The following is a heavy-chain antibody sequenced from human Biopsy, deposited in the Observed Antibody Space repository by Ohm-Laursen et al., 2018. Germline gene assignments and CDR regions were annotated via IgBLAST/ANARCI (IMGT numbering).Heavy chain of an antibody. J-gene: IGHJ4*02. Sequence: SLRLSCTASGFTFSSYGMSWVRQAPGKGLEWVSVISGSGGSTHYADSVKGRFTISRDNSKNTLFLQMNSLRAEDTAVYFCARGGPHVRAGGSAFDYWGQGTLVTVSS. D-gene: IGHD2-2*01. V-gene: IGHV3-23*01. CDR2: ISGSGGST. CDR1: GFTFSSYG. CDR3: ARGGPHVRAGGSAFDY.